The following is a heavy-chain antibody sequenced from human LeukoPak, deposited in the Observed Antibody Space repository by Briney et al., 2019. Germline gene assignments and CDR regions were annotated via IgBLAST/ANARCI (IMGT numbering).Heavy chain of an antibody. CDR3: ARRVWYTKNYDDYFDY. J-gene: IGHJ4*02. D-gene: IGHD2-2*02. Sequence: GGSLRLSCAASGFTFSSHSMNWVRQAPGKGLEWVSSISSSSSYIYFADSVKGRFTISRDNAKNSLYLQMNSLRAKDTAVYYCARRVWYTKNYDDYFDYWGQGTLVTVSS. CDR1: GFTFSSHS. V-gene: IGHV3-21*01. CDR2: ISSSSSYI.